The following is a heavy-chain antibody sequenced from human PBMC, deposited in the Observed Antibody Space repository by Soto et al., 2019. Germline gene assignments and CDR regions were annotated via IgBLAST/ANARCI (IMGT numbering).Heavy chain of an antibody. Sequence: KAGGSLRLSCAGSGFTFRTHTLVWVRQAPGKGLEWVSSISSGGTYLEYAHSVKGRFAISRDDAKDSVFLQMNSLKTDDTAVYYCVKGGEDITSPYGMDVWGQGTTVTVSS. V-gene: IGHV3-21*06. J-gene: IGHJ6*02. CDR2: ISSGGTYL. D-gene: IGHD3-16*01. CDR3: VKGGEDITSPYGMDV. CDR1: GFTFRTHT.